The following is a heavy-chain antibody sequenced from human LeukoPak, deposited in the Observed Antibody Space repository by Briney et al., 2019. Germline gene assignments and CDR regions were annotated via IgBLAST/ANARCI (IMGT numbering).Heavy chain of an antibody. V-gene: IGHV3-21*01. D-gene: IGHD3-16*02. CDR2: ISSSSSYI. Sequence: GGSLRLSCAASGFTFSSYSMNWVRQAPGKGLEWVSSISSSSSYIYYADSVKGRFTISRDNAKNSLYLQMNSLRAEDTAVYYCARDLMITFGGVIAAGDYWGQGTLVTVSS. J-gene: IGHJ4*02. CDR1: GFTFSSYS. CDR3: ARDLMITFGGVIAAGDY.